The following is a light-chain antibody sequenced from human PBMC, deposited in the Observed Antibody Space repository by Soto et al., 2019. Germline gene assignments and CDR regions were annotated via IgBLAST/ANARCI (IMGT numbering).Light chain of an antibody. CDR3: LQYNKWSPYT. CDR2: GAS. CDR1: QSVSSN. J-gene: IGKJ2*01. Sequence: EIVMTQSPATLSVSPGDRATLSCRASQSVSSNLAWYQQKPGQAPRLLIYGASSRATGIPARFSGSGSGPEFTLIISSLQSEEFAAYSCLQYNKWSPYTFGQGTKLEIK. V-gene: IGKV3-15*01.